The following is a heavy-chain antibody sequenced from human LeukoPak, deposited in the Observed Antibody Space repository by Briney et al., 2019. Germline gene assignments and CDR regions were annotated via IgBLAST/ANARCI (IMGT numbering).Heavy chain of an antibody. V-gene: IGHV1-46*01. J-gene: IGHJ4*02. Sequence: ASVKVSCKASGYTFTSYYMHWVRHTPGQGLEWMGIINPSGGSTSYAQKFQGRVTMTRDTSTSTVYMELSSLRSEDTAVYYCARLGQIAAAVTLPHFDYWGQGTLVTVSS. D-gene: IGHD6-13*01. CDR1: GYTFTSYY. CDR3: ARLGQIAAAVTLPHFDY. CDR2: INPSGGST.